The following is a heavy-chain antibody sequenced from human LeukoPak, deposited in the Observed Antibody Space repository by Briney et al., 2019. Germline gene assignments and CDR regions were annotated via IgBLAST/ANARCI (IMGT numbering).Heavy chain of an antibody. J-gene: IGHJ3*02. D-gene: IGHD1-7*01. CDR1: GGSISSYY. CDR2: IYYSGST. Sequence: SETLSLTCTVSGGSISSYYWSWIRQPPGKGLEWIGYIYYSGSTNYNPSPKSRVTISVDTSKNQFSLKLSSVTAADTAVYYCAIGTLGAFDIWGQGTMVTVSS. CDR3: AIGTLGAFDI. V-gene: IGHV4-59*01.